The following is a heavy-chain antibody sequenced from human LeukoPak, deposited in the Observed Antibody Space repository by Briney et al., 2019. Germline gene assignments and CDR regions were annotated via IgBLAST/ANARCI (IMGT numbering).Heavy chain of an antibody. D-gene: IGHD6-19*01. CDR2: ISYDGSNK. CDR1: GFTFSSYA. V-gene: IGHV3-30-3*01. Sequence: GGSLRLSCAASGFTFSSYAMLWVRQAPGKGLEWVAVISYDGSNKYYADSVKGRFTISRDNSKNTLYLQMNSLRAEDTAVYYCARDRVAVAGTAFDYWGQGTLVTVSS. J-gene: IGHJ4*02. CDR3: ARDRVAVAGTAFDY.